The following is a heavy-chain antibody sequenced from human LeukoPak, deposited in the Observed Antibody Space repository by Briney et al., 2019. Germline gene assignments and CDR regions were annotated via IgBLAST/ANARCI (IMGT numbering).Heavy chain of an antibody. V-gene: IGHV4-59*02. J-gene: IGHJ4*02. Sequence: PSETLSLTCTVSGGSVSGYYWSWIRQPPGKGLEWIGYVYYNGNTNYNPSLKSRVTMPVDTSKNQFSLKMSSVTAADTAVYYCARAVEGDYSNYDYWGQGTLVTVSS. CDR3: ARAVEGDYSNYDY. CDR1: GGSVSGYY. D-gene: IGHD4-11*01. CDR2: VYYNGNT.